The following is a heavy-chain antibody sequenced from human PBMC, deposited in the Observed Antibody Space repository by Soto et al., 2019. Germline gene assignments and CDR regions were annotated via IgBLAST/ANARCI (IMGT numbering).Heavy chain of an antibody. D-gene: IGHD4-17*01. V-gene: IGHV5-51*01. Sequence: PGESLKISCKGSGYSFTSYWIGWVRQMPGKGLEWMGIIYPGDSDTRYSPSFQGQVTISADKSISTAYLQWSSLKASDTAMYYCARLPPHGVTTGKEYTLYGMDVWGQGTTVTVSS. CDR3: ARLPPHGVTTGKEYTLYGMDV. J-gene: IGHJ6*02. CDR2: IYPGDSDT. CDR1: GYSFTSYW.